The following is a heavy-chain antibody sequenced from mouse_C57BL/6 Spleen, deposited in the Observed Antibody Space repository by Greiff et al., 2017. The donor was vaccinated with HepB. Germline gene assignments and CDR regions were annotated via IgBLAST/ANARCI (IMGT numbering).Heavy chain of an antibody. Sequence: VQLQQSGAELVKAGASVKMSCKASGYTFTSYWMHWVKQRLGQGLEWFAETNPTNGRTYYNEKFKSKATLTVDKSSSTAYMLLSGPTFEDSAVYYCARIKKIVATYVDSLGQGTTLTGSS. D-gene: IGHD1-1*01. CDR1: GYTFTSYW. CDR3: ARIKKIVATYVDS. J-gene: IGHJ2*01. V-gene: IGHV1S81*02. CDR2: TNPTNGRT.